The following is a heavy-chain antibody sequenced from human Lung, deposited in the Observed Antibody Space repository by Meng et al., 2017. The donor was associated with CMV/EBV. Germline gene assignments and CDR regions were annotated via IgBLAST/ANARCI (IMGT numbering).Heavy chain of an antibody. V-gene: IGHV3-30*04. CDR1: GFTFSSYA. J-gene: IGHJ6*02. CDR3: ARDGIVVPSTSYYYYGMDV. D-gene: IGHD2-2*01. Sequence: LSLTXAASGFTFSSYAMHWVRQAPGKGLEWVAVISYDGSNKYYADSVKGRFTISRDNSKNTLYLQMNSLRAEDTAVYYCARDGIVVPSTSYYYYGMDVWGQGTTVTVSS. CDR2: ISYDGSNK.